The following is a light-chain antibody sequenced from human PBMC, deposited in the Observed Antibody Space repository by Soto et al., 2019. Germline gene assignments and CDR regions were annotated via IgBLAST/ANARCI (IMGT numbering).Light chain of an antibody. J-gene: IGKJ4*02. CDR3: QQYNNWPS. V-gene: IGKV3-15*01. CDR2: GAS. CDR1: QSVSSN. Sequence: EIVMTQSPATMSVSPGERATLSCRASQSVSSNLAWYQQKPGQAPRLLIYGASTRATGIPARFSGSASGTECTLTSSSLQSEDFAAYYCQQYNNWPSFGGGTKVEIK.